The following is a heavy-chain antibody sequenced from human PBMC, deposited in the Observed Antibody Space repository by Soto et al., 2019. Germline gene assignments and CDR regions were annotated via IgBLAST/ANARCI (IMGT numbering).Heavy chain of an antibody. J-gene: IGHJ4*02. CDR1: GASMTDYY. CDR3: ARVDCLTNGCPFDY. V-gene: IGHV4-59*01. Sequence: PSETLSLTCTVSGASMTDYYWSWIRQPPGRGLEWIGFIFYSGSTNYNPSLKSRVTISVDTSKNQFSLKLTSVTAADTAIYYCARVDCLTNGCPFDYWGQGILVTVS. CDR2: IFYSGST. D-gene: IGHD2-8*01.